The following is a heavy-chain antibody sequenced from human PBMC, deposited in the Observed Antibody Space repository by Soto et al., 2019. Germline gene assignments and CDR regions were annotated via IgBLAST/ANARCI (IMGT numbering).Heavy chain of an antibody. J-gene: IGHJ4*02. CDR1: GFTFGRNG. D-gene: IGHD1-7*01. CDR3: AKDRDRTWSLDY. CDR2: LSFDGRIE. V-gene: IGHV3-30*18. Sequence: QVQLVESGGGVVQPGGSLRLSCAASGFTFGRNGMHWVRQAPGKGLEWVAVLSFDGRIEYYADSVKGRFKIFRDNPKNTLYLQMHTLRPDDTALYYCAKDRDRTWSLDYWGQGALVTVSS.